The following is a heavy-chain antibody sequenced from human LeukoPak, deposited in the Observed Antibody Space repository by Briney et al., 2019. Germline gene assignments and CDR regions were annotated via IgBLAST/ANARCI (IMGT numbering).Heavy chain of an antibody. V-gene: IGHV1-2*04. CDR2: INPNSGGT. CDR1: GYTFTGYY. Sequence: ASVKVSCKASGYTFTGYYMHWVRQAPGQGLEWMGWINPNSGGTNYAQKFQGWVTMTRDTSISTAYMELSRLRSDDTAVYYCARDLGVTTSLHYYGMDVWGQGTTVTVSS. J-gene: IGHJ6*02. D-gene: IGHD4-17*01. CDR3: ARDLGVTTSLHYYGMDV.